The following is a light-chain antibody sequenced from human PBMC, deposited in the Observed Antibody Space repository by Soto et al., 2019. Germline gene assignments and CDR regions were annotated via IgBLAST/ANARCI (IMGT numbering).Light chain of an antibody. CDR1: QGISNY. CDR2: SAS. Sequence: DIQMTQSPSSLSASIGDRVTITCRASQGISNYLAWYQQEPGKVPKLLIYSASTLQLGVPSRFSGSGSGTDFTLTISNLQPEDVATYYCQKHHSAPFTFGPGTKVDIK. J-gene: IGKJ3*01. V-gene: IGKV1-27*01. CDR3: QKHHSAPFT.